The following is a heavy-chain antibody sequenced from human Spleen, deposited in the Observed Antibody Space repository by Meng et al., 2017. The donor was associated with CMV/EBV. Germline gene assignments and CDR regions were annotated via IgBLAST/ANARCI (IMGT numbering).Heavy chain of an antibody. J-gene: IGHJ4*01. CDR1: GFTFSNAW. Sequence: VQLLESXGGLVQPGXSLRLSCAASGFTFSNAWMSWVRQAPGKGLEWIGEINHSGSTNYNPSLKSRVTISVDTSKNQFSLKLSSVTAADTAVYYCGTGVAVDYWGHGTLVTVSS. CDR3: GTGVAVDY. V-gene: IGHV4-4*02. D-gene: IGHD6-19*01. CDR2: INHSGST.